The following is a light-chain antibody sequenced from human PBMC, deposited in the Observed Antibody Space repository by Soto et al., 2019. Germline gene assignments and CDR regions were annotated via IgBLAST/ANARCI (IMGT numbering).Light chain of an antibody. V-gene: IGKV3-15*01. CDR2: GAS. CDR1: QSVTNI. J-gene: IGKJ2*01. CDR3: QQYNTWPIT. Sequence: EIVMTQSPATLSVSPGERATLSCRARQSVTNILAWYQQKPGQAPRLLIYGASTRATGIPARFSGSGSGTEFTLTISSLQSEDFAVYYCQQYNTWPITFGQGTKLEIK.